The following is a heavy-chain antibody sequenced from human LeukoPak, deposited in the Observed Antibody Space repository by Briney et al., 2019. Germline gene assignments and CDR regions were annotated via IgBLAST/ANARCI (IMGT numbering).Heavy chain of an antibody. CDR1: GFTFSSYG. CDR3: ARVVLGRFLEWLSPRAGYYGMDV. CDR2: IWYDGSNK. V-gene: IGHV3-33*01. J-gene: IGHJ6*02. D-gene: IGHD3-3*01. Sequence: PGGSLRLSCAASGFTFSSYGMHWVRQAPGKGLEWVAVIWYDGSNKYYADSVKGRFTISRDNSKNTLYLQMNSLRAEDTAVYYCARVVLGRFLEWLSPRAGYYGMDVWGQGTTVTVSS.